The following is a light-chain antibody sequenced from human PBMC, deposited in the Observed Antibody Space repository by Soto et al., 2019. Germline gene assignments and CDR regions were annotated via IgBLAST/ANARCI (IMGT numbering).Light chain of an antibody. J-gene: IGKJ2*01. CDR2: WAS. Sequence: VMTQSPDSLAVSLGEGATINCKSSQSVLYNSNNRNYLPWYQQKPGQPPKLLIYWASTRESGVPDRFSGSGSGTDFTLKISRVEAEDVGVYYCMQSIQLPYTFVQGTKVDIK. V-gene: IGKV4-1*01. CDR1: QSVLYNSNNRNY. CDR3: MQSIQLPYT.